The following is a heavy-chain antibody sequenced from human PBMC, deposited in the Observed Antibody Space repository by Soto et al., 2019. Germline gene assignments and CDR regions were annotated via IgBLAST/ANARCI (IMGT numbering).Heavy chain of an antibody. J-gene: IGHJ6*02. CDR2: IDWDDDK. CDR1: GFSLSTSGMC. CDR3: ARFSRYRPYYGMDV. Sequence: SGPTLVNPTQTLTLTWTFSGFSLSTSGMCVSWIRQPPGKALEWLALIDWDDDKYYSTSLKTRLTISKDTSKNQVVLTMTNMDPVDTATYYCARFSRYRPYYGMDVWGQGTTVTVSS. D-gene: IGHD5-18*01. V-gene: IGHV2-70*01.